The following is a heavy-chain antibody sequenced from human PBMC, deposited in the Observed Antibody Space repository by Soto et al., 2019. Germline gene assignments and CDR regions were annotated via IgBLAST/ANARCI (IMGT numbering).Heavy chain of an antibody. D-gene: IGHD6-13*01. V-gene: IGHV3-30*18. CDR3: AKEYGSTWIDH. Sequence: HPGGSLRLSCAASGFTFSTYGMHWVRQAPGKGLEWVAAMSYDGTKQYYVDSVKGRFTISRDNSRNTLFLQLNSLRDEDTAVYYCAKEYGSTWIDHWGQGTPVTV. CDR2: MSYDGTKQ. J-gene: IGHJ4*02. CDR1: GFTFSTYG.